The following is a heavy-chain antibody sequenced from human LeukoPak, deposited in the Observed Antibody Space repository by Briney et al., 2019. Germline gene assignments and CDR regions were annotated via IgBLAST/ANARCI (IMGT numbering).Heavy chain of an antibody. CDR2: IYPGDSDT. V-gene: IGHV5-51*01. J-gene: IGHJ4*01. CDR3: ARQDGSAYYYFDY. CDR1: GYSFASYW. D-gene: IGHD6-19*01. Sequence: GESLKISCKGSGYSFASYWIGWVRLMPGQGLEWMGIIYPGDSDTKYSPSFQGRVTISADKSINTAYLQWSSLKASDTAIYYCARQDGSAYYYFDYWGQEPWSPSPQ.